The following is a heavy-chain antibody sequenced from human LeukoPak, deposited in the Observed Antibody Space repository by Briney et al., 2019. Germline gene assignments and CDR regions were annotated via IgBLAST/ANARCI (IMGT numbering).Heavy chain of an antibody. J-gene: IGHJ3*02. CDR1: GFTFDDYA. CDR3: ARAKSGSDDAFDI. Sequence: GGSLRLSCAASGFTFDDYAMHWVRQAPGKGLEWVSGISWNSGSIGYADSVKGRFTISRDNAKNSLYLQMNSLRAEDTAVYYCARAKSGSDDAFDIWGQGTMVTVSS. CDR2: ISWNSGSI. V-gene: IGHV3-9*01. D-gene: IGHD5-12*01.